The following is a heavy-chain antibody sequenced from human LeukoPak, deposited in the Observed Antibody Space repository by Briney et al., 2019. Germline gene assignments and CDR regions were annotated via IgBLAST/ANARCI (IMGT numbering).Heavy chain of an antibody. V-gene: IGHV4-34*01. CDR1: GGSFSGYY. CDR2: INHSGST. J-gene: IGHJ4*02. Sequence: SETLSLTCAVYGGSFSGYYWSWIRQPPGKGLEWIGEINHSGSTNYNPSLKSRVTISVDTSKNQFSLKLSSVTAADTAVYYCARGPSRYTAMVYFDYWGQGTLVTVSS. CDR3: ARGPSRYTAMVYFDY. D-gene: IGHD5-18*01.